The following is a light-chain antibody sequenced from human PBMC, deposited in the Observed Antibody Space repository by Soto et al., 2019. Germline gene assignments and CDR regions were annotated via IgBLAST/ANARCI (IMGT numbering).Light chain of an antibody. CDR3: QQSYTTPRT. CDR2: AAS. J-gene: IGKJ1*01. V-gene: IGKV1-39*01. Sequence: DIQMTQSPSSLSASVGDRVTITCRASQSISSYLNWYQQKPGKAPKLLIYAASNLQSGVPSRFSGSGSGTDFTLTISSLQPEDFATYYCQQSYTTPRTFGQGTKVDIK. CDR1: QSISSY.